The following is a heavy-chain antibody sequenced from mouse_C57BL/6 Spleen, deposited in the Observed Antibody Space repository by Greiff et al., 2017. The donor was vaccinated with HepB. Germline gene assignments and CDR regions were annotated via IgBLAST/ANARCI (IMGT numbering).Heavy chain of an antibody. CDR1: GYTFTSYD. CDR2: IYPRDGST. CDR3: ARWGHYDGPLYYYAMDY. V-gene: IGHV1-85*01. D-gene: IGHD1-2*01. J-gene: IGHJ4*01. Sequence: QVQLQQSGPELVKPGASVKLSCKASGYTFTSYDINWVKQRPGQGLEWIGWIYPRDGSTKYNEKFKGKATLTVDTSSSTSYMELHSLTSEDSAVYFCARWGHYDGPLYYYAMDYWGQGTSVTVSS.